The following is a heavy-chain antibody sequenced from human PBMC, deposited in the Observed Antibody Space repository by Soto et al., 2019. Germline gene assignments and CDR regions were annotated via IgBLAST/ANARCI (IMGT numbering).Heavy chain of an antibody. CDR1: GYIFTSYG. D-gene: IGHD3-10*01. CDR3: AESMGGSGTYVS. J-gene: IGHJ4*02. V-gene: IGHV1-18*01. Sequence: QVQLVQSGAEVKKPGASVKVSCKASGYIFTSYGISWVRQAPGEGLEWMGWISNSNGITNYAQKVQGRVTMTPDRSTSTAYMELRSLRSDDTAVYYCAESMGGSGTYVSWGQGTLVTVSS. CDR2: ISNSNGIT.